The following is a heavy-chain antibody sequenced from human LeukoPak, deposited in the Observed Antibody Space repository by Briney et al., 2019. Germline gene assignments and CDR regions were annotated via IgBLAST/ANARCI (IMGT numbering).Heavy chain of an antibody. J-gene: IGHJ4*02. CDR2: IYYSGST. CDR1: GGSISSSSYY. V-gene: IGHV4-39*01. CDR3: ARKRDGYNYFDY. Sequence: PSETLSLTCTVSGGSISSSSYYWGWIRQPPGTGLEWIGSIYYSGSTYYNPSLKSRVTISVDTSKNQFSLKLSSVTAADTAVYYCARKRDGYNYFDYWGQGTLVTVSS. D-gene: IGHD5-24*01.